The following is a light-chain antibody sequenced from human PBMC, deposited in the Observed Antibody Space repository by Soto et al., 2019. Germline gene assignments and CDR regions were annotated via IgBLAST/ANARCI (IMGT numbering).Light chain of an antibody. CDR2: ATS. V-gene: IGKV1-39*01. J-gene: IGKJ4*01. Sequence: DIQMTQSPSSLSASVGDRVTITCRASQAIHSYLNWYQQKPGKAPNLLIFATSTLQSGVPSRFSGSGSGTDFTLTISSLQPEDFATYYCQQSYSTPLTFGGGTKVEIK. CDR1: QAIHSY. CDR3: QQSYSTPLT.